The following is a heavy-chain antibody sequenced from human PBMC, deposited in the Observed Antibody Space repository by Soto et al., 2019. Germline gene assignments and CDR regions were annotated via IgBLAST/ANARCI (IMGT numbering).Heavy chain of an antibody. CDR1: GGSISSSNW. CDR2: IYHSGST. V-gene: IGHV4-4*02. Sequence: QVQLQESGPGLVKPSGTLSLTCAVSGGSISSSNWWSWVRQPPGKGLEWIGEIYHSGSTNYNPSLKSRVTISVDKSKNQFSLKLSSVTAADTAVYYCASRVMGVDTMGLCWFDPWGQGTLVTVSS. CDR3: ASRVMGVDTMGLCWFDP. J-gene: IGHJ5*02. D-gene: IGHD5-12*01.